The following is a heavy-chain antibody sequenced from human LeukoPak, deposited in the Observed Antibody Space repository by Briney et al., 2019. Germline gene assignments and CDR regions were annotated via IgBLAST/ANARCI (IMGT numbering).Heavy chain of an antibody. Sequence: QSGGSLRLSCAASGFTFSSYWMHWVRQAPGKGLVWVSRINTDGSSTSYADSVKGRFTISRDNAKNTLYLQMNSLRAEDTAVYYCAREAPALYYFDYWGQGTLVTISS. CDR3: AREAPALYYFDY. CDR1: GFTFSSYW. CDR2: INTDGSST. V-gene: IGHV3-74*01. D-gene: IGHD2/OR15-2a*01. J-gene: IGHJ4*02.